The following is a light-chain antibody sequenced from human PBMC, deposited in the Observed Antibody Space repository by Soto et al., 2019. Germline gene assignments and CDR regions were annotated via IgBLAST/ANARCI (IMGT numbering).Light chain of an antibody. J-gene: IGLJ3*02. CDR1: SSNIGSNV. CDR2: SNY. CDR3: AAWDDSLNGLV. Sequence: QPVLTQPPSASGTPGQRVTISCSGSSSNIGSNVVNWYQQLPGTAPKLLIYSNYQRLTGVPDRFSGAKSGTSASLAISGLQSEDEADYHCAAWDDSLNGLVFGGGTQLTVL. V-gene: IGLV1-44*01.